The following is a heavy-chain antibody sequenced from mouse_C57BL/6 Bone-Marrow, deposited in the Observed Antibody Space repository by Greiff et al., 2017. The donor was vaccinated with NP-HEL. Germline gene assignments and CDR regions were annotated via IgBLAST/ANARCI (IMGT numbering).Heavy chain of an antibody. V-gene: IGHV1-81*01. CDR1: GYTFTSYG. Sequence: QLKESGAELARPGASVKLSCKASGYTFTSYGISWVKQRTGQGLEWIGEIYPRSGNTYYNEKFKGKATLTADKSSSTAYMELRSLTSEDSAVYFCARGRVWFDYWGQGTTLPVSS. J-gene: IGHJ2*01. CDR2: IYPRSGNT. CDR3: ARGRVWFDY. D-gene: IGHD2-10*02.